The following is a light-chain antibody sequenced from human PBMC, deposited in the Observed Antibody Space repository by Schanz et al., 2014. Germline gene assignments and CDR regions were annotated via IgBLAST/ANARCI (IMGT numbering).Light chain of an antibody. Sequence: QAVVTQEPSLTVSPGGTVTLTCGSSTGAVTSGHYPYWFQQKPGQAPRTLIYDTTNTHSWTPARFSGSLLGGKAALTLSGVQPEDEAEYYCLLYYGGAQLGVFGGGTKLTVL. CDR2: DTT. CDR3: LLYYGGAQLGV. CDR1: TGAVTSGHY. J-gene: IGLJ3*02. V-gene: IGLV7-46*01.